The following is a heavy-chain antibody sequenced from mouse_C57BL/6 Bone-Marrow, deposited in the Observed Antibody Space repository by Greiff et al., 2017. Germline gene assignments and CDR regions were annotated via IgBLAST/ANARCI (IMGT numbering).Heavy chain of an antibody. J-gene: IGHJ3*01. V-gene: IGHV1-54*01. Sequence: QVQLQQSGAELVRPGTSVKVSCKASGYAFTNYLIEWVKQRPGQGLEWIGVINPGSGGTNYNEKFKGKATLTADKSSSTAYMQLSSLTSEDSAVYFCATTGTEWFAYWGQGTLVTVS. CDR3: ATTGTEWFAY. CDR2: INPGSGGT. CDR1: GYAFTNYL. D-gene: IGHD4-1*02.